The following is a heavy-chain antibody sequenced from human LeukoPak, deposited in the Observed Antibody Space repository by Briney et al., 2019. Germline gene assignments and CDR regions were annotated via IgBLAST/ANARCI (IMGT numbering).Heavy chain of an antibody. Sequence: SETLSLTCTVSGGSISSYYWSWIRQPPGKGLEWIGYIYYSGSTNYNPSLKSRVTISVGTSKNQFSLKLSSVTAADTAVYYCARSGIDYSYYYGMDVWGQGTTVTVSS. CDR3: ARSGIDYSYYYGMDV. D-gene: IGHD1-26*01. CDR2: IYYSGST. J-gene: IGHJ6*02. CDR1: GGSISSYY. V-gene: IGHV4-59*08.